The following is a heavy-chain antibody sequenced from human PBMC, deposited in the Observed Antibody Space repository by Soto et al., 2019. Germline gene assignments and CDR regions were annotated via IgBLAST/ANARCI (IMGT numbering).Heavy chain of an antibody. CDR3: AREKGYISGPKNFDY. V-gene: IGHV4-30-4*01. CDR2: IYDSGSS. CDR1: GASISSGDYF. D-gene: IGHD5-12*01. J-gene: IGHJ4*02. Sequence: SETLSLTCTVSGASISSGDYFWSWIRQSPGKGLEWIGYIYDSGSSYYNPSLKSRVTMSVDTSKNQFSLKLRSVTAADTAVYYCAREKGYISGPKNFDYWGQGTLVTVT.